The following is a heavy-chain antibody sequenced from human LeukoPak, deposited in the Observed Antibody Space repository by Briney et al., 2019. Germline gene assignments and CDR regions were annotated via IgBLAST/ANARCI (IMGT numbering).Heavy chain of an antibody. CDR1: GGSISSSSYY. CDR3: ARRNVVVPAAMARAFDI. V-gene: IGHV4-39*01. CDR2: THYSGST. J-gene: IGHJ3*02. Sequence: AGTLSLTCTVSGGSISSSSYYWGWIRQPPAKGLEWIGNTHYSGSTYYNPSLKSRVTISVDTSKNQFSLKLSSVTAADTAVYYCARRNVVVPAAMARAFDIWGQGTMVTVS. D-gene: IGHD2-2*01.